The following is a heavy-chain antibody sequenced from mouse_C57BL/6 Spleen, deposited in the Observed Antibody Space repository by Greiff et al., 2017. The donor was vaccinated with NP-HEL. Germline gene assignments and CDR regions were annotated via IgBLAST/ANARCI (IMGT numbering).Heavy chain of an antibody. CDR2: IYPNSGST. V-gene: IGHV1-64*01. CDR3: ARYFDCDVYYAMDY. CDR1: GYTFTSYW. Sequence: QVQLQQPGAELVKPGASVKLSCKASGYTFTSYWMHWVKQRPGQGLEWIGMIYPNSGSTNYNEKFKSKATLTVDKSSSTAYMQLSSLTSEDSAVYYCARYFDCDVYYAMDYWGQGTSVTVSS. J-gene: IGHJ4*01. D-gene: IGHD2-4*01.